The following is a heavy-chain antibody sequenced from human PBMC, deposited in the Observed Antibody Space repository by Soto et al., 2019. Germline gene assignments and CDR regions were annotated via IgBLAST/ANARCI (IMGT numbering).Heavy chain of an antibody. D-gene: IGHD6-19*01. CDR3: AKVAVAGTDYYYYYGMDV. J-gene: IGHJ6*02. Sequence: EVQLVETGGGLIQPGGSLRLSCAASGFTVSSNYMSWVRQAPGKGLEWVSAISGSGGSTYYADSVKGRFTISRDNSKNTLYLQMNSLRAEDTAVYYCAKVAVAGTDYYYYYGMDVWGQGTTVTVSS. V-gene: IGHV3-23*04. CDR1: GFTVSSNY. CDR2: ISGSGGST.